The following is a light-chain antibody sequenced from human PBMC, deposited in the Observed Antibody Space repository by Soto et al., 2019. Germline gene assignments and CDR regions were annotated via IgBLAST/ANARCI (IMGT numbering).Light chain of an antibody. J-gene: IGKJ1*01. Sequence: DIQMTQSPSSLSASVGDRVTITCRASQGISNYLAWYQQKPGKVPKLLIYAASTLQSGVPSRFSGSGSGTDLNLTISSLQPDDVATYYCQKYNSAPRRTFGQGTKVEIK. CDR1: QGISNY. V-gene: IGKV1-27*01. CDR3: QKYNSAPRRT. CDR2: AAS.